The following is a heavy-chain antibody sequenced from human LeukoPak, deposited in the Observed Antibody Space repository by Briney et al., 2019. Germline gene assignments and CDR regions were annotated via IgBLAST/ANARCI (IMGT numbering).Heavy chain of an antibody. J-gene: IGHJ4*02. CDR1: GFTFSSYS. Sequence: GGSLRLSCAASGFTFSSYSMNWVRQAPGKGLEWVSYISSSGSTIYYADSVKGRFTISRDNAKNSLYLQMNSLRAEDTAVYYCASQRPALLLPDYWGQGTLVTVSS. D-gene: IGHD2/OR15-2a*01. V-gene: IGHV3-48*04. CDR3: ASQRPALLLPDY. CDR2: ISSSGSTI.